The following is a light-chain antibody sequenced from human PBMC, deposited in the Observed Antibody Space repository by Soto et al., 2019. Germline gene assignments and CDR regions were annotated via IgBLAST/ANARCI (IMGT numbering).Light chain of an antibody. CDR2: EVN. Sequence: QSALTQPPSASGSPGQSVTISCTGTSSDVGGYNYVSWYQHHPGKAPKLMLYEVNTWPSGVPDRFSGSKSGNTASLTVSGLQAEDEADYYCSSYAGSNIYVVFGGGTKLTVL. CDR1: SSDVGGYNY. CDR3: SSYAGSNIYVV. J-gene: IGLJ3*02. V-gene: IGLV2-8*01.